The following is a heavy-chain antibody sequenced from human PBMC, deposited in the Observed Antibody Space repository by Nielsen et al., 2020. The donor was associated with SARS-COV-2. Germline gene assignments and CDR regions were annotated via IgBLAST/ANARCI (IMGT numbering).Heavy chain of an antibody. Sequence: SETLSLTCTVSGGSISSYYWSWIRQPPGKGLEWIGYIYYSGSTNYNPSLKSRVTISVDTSKNQFSLKLSSVTAADTAVYYCARAEGSGWQYYFDYWGQGTLVTVSS. CDR2: IYYSGST. CDR3: ARAEGSGWQYYFDY. V-gene: IGHV4-59*01. CDR1: GGSISSYY. J-gene: IGHJ4*02. D-gene: IGHD6-19*01.